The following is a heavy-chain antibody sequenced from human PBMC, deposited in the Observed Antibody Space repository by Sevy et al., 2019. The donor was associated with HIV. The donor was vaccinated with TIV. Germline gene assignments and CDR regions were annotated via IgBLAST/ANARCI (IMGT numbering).Heavy chain of an antibody. D-gene: IGHD6-6*01. CDR3: ARDLRQYSSSSKYYFDY. J-gene: IGHJ4*02. CDR1: GFTFSSYS. Sequence: GGSLRLSCAASGFTFSSYSMNWVRQAPGKGLEWVSSISSGNNYTYYADSLKGRFTISRDNAKNSLYLQMNSLRAEVSAVYYCARDLRQYSSSSKYYFDYWGKGILVTVSS. CDR2: ISSGNNYT. V-gene: IGHV3-21*01.